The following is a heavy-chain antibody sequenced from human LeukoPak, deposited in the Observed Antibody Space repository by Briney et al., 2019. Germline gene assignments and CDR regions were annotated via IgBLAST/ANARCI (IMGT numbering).Heavy chain of an antibody. J-gene: IGHJ5*02. V-gene: IGHV3-30*18. CDR2: ISYDGSNK. D-gene: IGHD3-22*01. CDR1: GFTFSSYG. Sequence: GGSLRLSCAASGFTFSSYGMHWVRQAPGKGLEWVAVISYDGSNKYYADSVKGRFTISRDNSKNTLYLQMNSLRAEDTAVYYCANLDSSGYYYPPTTWGQGTLVTVSS. CDR3: ANLDSSGYYYPPTT.